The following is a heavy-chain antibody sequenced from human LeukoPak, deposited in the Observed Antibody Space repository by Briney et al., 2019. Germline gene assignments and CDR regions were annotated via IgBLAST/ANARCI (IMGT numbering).Heavy chain of an antibody. CDR3: AKGSDRSGSYYLDY. Sequence: GGSLRLSCAASAFTFGNYAMNWVRQAPGKGREWVSGLSGSGASTYYADSVKGRFTVSRDNSKNTLYLQMNRLRAGDTAVYYCAKGSDRSGSYYLDYWGQGTLVTVSS. CDR1: AFTFGNYA. CDR2: LSGSGAST. V-gene: IGHV3-23*01. J-gene: IGHJ4*02. D-gene: IGHD3-10*01.